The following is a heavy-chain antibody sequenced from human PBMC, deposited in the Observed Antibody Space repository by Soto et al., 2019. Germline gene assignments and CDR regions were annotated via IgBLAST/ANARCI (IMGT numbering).Heavy chain of an antibody. CDR1: GGCISSYY. V-gene: IGHV4-59*08. CDR2: IYYSGST. D-gene: IGHD3-10*01. J-gene: IGHJ3*02. CDR3: ARRYGSAFDI. Sequence: SETLSLTCTVSGGCISSYYGSWIRQPPGKGLEWIGYIYYSGSTNYNPSLKSRVTISVDTSKNQFSLKLSSVTAADTAVYYCARRYGSAFDIWGQGTMVTVSS.